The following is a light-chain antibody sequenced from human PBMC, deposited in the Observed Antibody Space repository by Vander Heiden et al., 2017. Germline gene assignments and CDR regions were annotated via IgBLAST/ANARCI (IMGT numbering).Light chain of an antibody. Sequence: QSALTQPPSASASPGQSVTISCTGGSSDVGGYDFVSWYQQYPGKAPKLIIYEVTYRPSGVPHRFSGSKSGNTASLTVSGLQADDEADYYCSSYAGNKSLVFGGGTKLTVL. J-gene: IGLJ2*01. V-gene: IGLV2-8*01. CDR2: EVT. CDR3: SSYAGNKSLV. CDR1: SSDVGGYDF.